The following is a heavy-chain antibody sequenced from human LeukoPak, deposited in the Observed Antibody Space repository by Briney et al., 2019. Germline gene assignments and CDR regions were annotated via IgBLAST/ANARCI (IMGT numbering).Heavy chain of an antibody. Sequence: GGSLRLSCAASGFTFSSYSMNWVRQAPGKGLEWVSSISSSSSYIYYADSVKGRFTISRDNAKNSLYLQMNSLRAEDTAVYYCAGDEYSYGPPDYWGQGTLVTVSS. V-gene: IGHV3-21*01. CDR3: AGDEYSYGPPDY. J-gene: IGHJ4*02. CDR2: ISSSSSYI. CDR1: GFTFSSYS. D-gene: IGHD5-18*01.